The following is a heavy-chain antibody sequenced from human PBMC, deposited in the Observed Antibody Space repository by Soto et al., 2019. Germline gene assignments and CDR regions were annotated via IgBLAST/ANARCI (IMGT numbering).Heavy chain of an antibody. CDR2: INHSGST. J-gene: IGHJ6*02. D-gene: IGHD2-2*01. CDR1: GGSFSGYY. CDR3: AREAIVVVPAAFYYYYYGMDV. V-gene: IGHV4-34*01. Sequence: PAGTLYRTCADYGGSFSGYYWSWVRQPPGKGLEWIGEINHSGSTNYNPSLKSRVTISVDTSKNQFSLKLSSVAAADTAVYYCAREAIVVVPAAFYYYYYGMDVWGQGTTVTVSS.